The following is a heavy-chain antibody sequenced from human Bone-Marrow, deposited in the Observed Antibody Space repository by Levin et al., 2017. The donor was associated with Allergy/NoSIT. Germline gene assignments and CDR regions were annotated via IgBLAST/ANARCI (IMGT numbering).Heavy chain of an antibody. J-gene: IGHJ6*02. Sequence: GGSLRLSCAASGFNFSTYNMNWVRQAPGKALEWVSSINSGSTDIYYADSLKGRFTISRDNAENSLYLQMNGLRAGDTAVYYCARDRTYGILRNYGMDVWGQGTTVTVSS. CDR2: INSGSTDI. D-gene: IGHD3-9*01. V-gene: IGHV3-21*01. CDR3: ARDRTYGILRNYGMDV. CDR1: GFNFSTYN.